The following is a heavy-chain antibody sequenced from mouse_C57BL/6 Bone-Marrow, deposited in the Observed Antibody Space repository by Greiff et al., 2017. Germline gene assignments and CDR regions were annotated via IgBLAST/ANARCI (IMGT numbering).Heavy chain of an antibody. CDR2: IDPETGGT. J-gene: IGHJ3*01. CDR3: TREGFAY. V-gene: IGHV1-15*01. CDR1: GYTFTDYE. Sequence: VQLQQSGAELVRPGASVTLSCKASGYTFTDYEMHWVKQTPVHGLEWIGAIDPETGGTAYNQKFKGKAILTADKSSSPAYMELRSLTSEDSAVYYCTREGFAYWGQGTLVTVSA.